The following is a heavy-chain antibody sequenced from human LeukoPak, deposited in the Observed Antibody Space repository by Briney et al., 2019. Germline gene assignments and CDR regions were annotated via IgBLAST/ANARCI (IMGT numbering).Heavy chain of an antibody. CDR1: GGSFSGYY. CDR2: INHSGST. Sequence: PSETLSLTCAVYGGSFSGYYWSWIRQPPGKGLEWIGEINHSGSTYYNPSLKSRVTISVDTSKNQFSLKLSSVTAADTAVYYCARGEDYYYDSSGYYSDWGQGTLVTVSS. CDR3: ARGEDYYYDSSGYYSD. D-gene: IGHD3-22*01. J-gene: IGHJ4*02. V-gene: IGHV4-34*01.